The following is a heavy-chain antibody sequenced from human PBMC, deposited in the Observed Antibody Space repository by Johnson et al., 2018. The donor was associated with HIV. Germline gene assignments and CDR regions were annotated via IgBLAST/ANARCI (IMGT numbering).Heavy chain of an antibody. D-gene: IGHD1-26*01. CDR3: AKDPVGATWAFDI. CDR1: GFTFSSYW. Sequence: VQLVESGGGVVQPGGSLRLSCAASGFTFSSYWMHWVRQAPGKGLVWVSRINSDGSSTSYADSVKGRFTISRDNSKNTLYLQMNSLRAEDTAVYYCAKDPVGATWAFDIWGQGTMVTVSS. CDR2: INSDGSST. J-gene: IGHJ3*02. V-gene: IGHV3-74*01.